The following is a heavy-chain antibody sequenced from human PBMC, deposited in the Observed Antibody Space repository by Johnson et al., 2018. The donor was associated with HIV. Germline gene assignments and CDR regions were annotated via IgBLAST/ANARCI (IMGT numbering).Heavy chain of an antibody. CDR2: ISYDGSNK. CDR1: GFTFSSYA. CDR3: AREKIRAFDI. Sequence: QLVESGGGVVQPGRSLRLSCAASGFTFSSYAMHWVRQAPGKGLEWVAVISYDGSNKYYADSVKGRFTISRDNSKNTLYLQMNSLRAEDTAVYYCAREKIRAFDIWGQGTMVTVSS. V-gene: IGHV3-30*04. J-gene: IGHJ3*02.